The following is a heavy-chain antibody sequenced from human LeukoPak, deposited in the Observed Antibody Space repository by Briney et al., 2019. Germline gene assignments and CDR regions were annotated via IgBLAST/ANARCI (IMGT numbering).Heavy chain of an antibody. CDR3: ARGRYCYDSRGAFDY. V-gene: IGHV3-30-3*01. CDR2: ISYDGSNK. J-gene: IGHJ4*02. Sequence: PGGSLRLSCAASGLTFSGYDMHWVRQAPGKGLEWVAVISYDGSNKYYADSVKGRFTISRDNSKNTLYLQMNSLRAEDTAVYYCARGRYCYDSRGAFDYWGQGTLVTVSS. D-gene: IGHD3-22*01. CDR1: GLTFSGYD.